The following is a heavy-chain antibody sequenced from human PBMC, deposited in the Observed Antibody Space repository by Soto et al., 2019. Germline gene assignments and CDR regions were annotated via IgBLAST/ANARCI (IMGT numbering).Heavy chain of an antibody. CDR2: INLSGGST. V-gene: IGHV1-46*01. Sequence: ASVKVSCKASGYTFTSYYMHWVRQAPGQGLEWMGIINLSGGSTSYAQKFQGRVTMTRDTSTSTVYMELSSLRSEDTAVYYCARVETIGYCSGGSCYPQEYYYYGMDVWGQGTTVTVSS. D-gene: IGHD2-15*01. CDR3: ARVETIGYCSGGSCYPQEYYYYGMDV. J-gene: IGHJ6*02. CDR1: GYTFTSYY.